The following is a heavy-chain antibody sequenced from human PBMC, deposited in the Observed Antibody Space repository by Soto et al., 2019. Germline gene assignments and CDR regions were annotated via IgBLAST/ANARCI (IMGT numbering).Heavy chain of an antibody. CDR2: IYYSGST. CDR3: ARQYSYGLTDY. J-gene: IGHJ4*02. CDR1: GGSVSSSTYY. Sequence: PSETLSLTCTVSGGSVSSSTYYWSWIRQPPGKGLEWIGYIYYSGSTNYSPSLKSRVTISVDTSKNQFSLKLSSVTAADTAVYYCARQYSYGLTDYWGQGTLVTVSS. V-gene: IGHV4-61*01. D-gene: IGHD5-18*01.